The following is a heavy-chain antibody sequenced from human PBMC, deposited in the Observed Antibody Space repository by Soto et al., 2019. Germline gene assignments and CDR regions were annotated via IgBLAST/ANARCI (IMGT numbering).Heavy chain of an antibody. Sequence: QVQLQESGPGLVKPSETLSLTCTVSGGSISSYYWSWIRQPPGKGLEWIGYIYYSGSTNYNPSLKSRVTIPRDTSKHQCPLKLSPVTAADTAVYYCARVWGGAFDIWGQGTMVTVSS. D-gene: IGHD3-10*01. CDR3: ARVWGGAFDI. CDR1: GGSISSYY. V-gene: IGHV4-59*01. CDR2: IYYSGST. J-gene: IGHJ3*02.